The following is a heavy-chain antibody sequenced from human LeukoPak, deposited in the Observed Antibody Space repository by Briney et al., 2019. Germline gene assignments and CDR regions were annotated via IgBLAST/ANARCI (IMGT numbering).Heavy chain of an antibody. J-gene: IGHJ3*02. Sequence: SETLSLTCAVSGYSISSGYYWGWIRQPTGKGLEWIGSIYHSGTTYYNPSLKSRVTISIDASKNQFSLNLRSVTAADTAVYYCARPRSYYYHAFDIWGQGTMVTVSS. CDR1: GYSISSGYY. CDR2: IYHSGTT. V-gene: IGHV4-38-2*01. CDR3: ARPRSYYYHAFDI. D-gene: IGHD1-26*01.